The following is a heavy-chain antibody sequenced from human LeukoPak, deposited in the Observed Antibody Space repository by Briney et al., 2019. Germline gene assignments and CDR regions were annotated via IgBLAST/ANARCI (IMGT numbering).Heavy chain of an antibody. CDR2: IYSGGST. Sequence: GGSLRLSCAASGFTVSSNYMSWVRQAPGKGLEWVSVIYSGGSTYYADSVKGRFTISRDNSKNTLYLQMNSLRAEDTAVYCCVCVGEAAMLDYWGQGTLVTVSS. CDR3: VCVGEAAMLDY. D-gene: IGHD2-2*01. CDR1: GFTVSSNY. V-gene: IGHV3-53*05. J-gene: IGHJ4*02.